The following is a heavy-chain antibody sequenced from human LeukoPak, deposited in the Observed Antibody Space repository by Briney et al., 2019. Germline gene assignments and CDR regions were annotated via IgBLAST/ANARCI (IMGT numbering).Heavy chain of an antibody. CDR1: GYTFTSYG. Sequence: GASVKVSCKASGYTFTSYGISWVRQAPGQGLEWMGWISAYNGNTNYAQKLQGRVTMTTGTSTSTAYMELRSLRSDDTAVYYCARAGGVAAAAPGGLPYWGQGTLVTVSS. V-gene: IGHV1-18*01. J-gene: IGHJ4*02. D-gene: IGHD6-13*01. CDR2: ISAYNGNT. CDR3: ARAGGVAAAAPGGLPY.